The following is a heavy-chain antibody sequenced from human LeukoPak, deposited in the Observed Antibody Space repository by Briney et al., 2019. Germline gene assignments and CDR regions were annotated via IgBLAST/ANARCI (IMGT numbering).Heavy chain of an antibody. D-gene: IGHD4-11*01. V-gene: IGHV3-33*01. CDR3: ATGGNFYYSH. CDR1: GFPFSGYG. CDR2: AYGDGSSQ. J-gene: IGHJ1*01. Sequence: GGSLRLSCTASGFPFSGYGMHWVRQAPGKGLEWVAVAYGDGSSQYYADSVKGRFSISKDISKNTLSLQMNSLRAEDTAVYSCATGGNFYYSHWGQGTLVTVSS.